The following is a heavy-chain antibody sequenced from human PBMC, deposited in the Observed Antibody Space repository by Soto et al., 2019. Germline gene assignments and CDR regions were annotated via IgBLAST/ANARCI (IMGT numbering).Heavy chain of an antibody. Sequence: ASVKVSCKASGYTFTSYGISWVRQAPGQGLEWMGWISAYNGNTNYAQKLQGRVTMTTDTSTSTAYMELRSLRSDDTAVYYCAREGSWDFWSGYGDDYYYYYMDVWGKGTTVTVS. V-gene: IGHV1-18*01. CDR2: ISAYNGNT. D-gene: IGHD3-3*01. J-gene: IGHJ6*03. CDR3: AREGSWDFWSGYGDDYYYYYMDV. CDR1: GYTFTSYG.